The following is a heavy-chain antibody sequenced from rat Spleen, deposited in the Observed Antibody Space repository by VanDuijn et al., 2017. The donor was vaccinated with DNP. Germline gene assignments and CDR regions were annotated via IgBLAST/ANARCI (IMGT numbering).Heavy chain of an antibody. V-gene: IGHV5-7*01. Sequence: EVQLVASGGGLVQPGRSLKLSCAVSGITFSDHNMAWVRQAPKTSLEWVATISYDGSDTYYRDSMKGRFTISRDNAKSTLYLQMDSLRSEDTATYYCARSDSYGFPYWGQGTLVTVSS. D-gene: IGHD1-2*01. CDR1: GITFSDHN. CDR3: ARSDSYGFPY. CDR2: ISYDGSDT. J-gene: IGHJ3*01.